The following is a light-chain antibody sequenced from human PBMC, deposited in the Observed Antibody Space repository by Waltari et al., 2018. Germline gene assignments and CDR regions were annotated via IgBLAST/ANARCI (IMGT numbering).Light chain of an antibody. CDR2: EVS. J-gene: IGLJ1*01. CDR3: NSYVGSTLFYV. V-gene: IGLV2-8*01. CDR1: SRDVGGYKY. Sequence: QSALTQPPSASGSPGQSVTISCTGTSRDVGGYKYVPWYQQHPGKAPKLIIYEVSKRPSGVPDRFSGSKSGNTASLTVSGLQAEDEADYYCNSYVGSTLFYVFGTGTKVTVV.